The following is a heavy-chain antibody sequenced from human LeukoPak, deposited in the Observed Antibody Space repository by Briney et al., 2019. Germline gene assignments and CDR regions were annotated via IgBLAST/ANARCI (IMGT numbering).Heavy chain of an antibody. D-gene: IGHD3-10*01. CDR1: GFPFSSYS. CDR3: ARVGPLWFGELFTPLPYYYYYGMDV. J-gene: IGHJ6*02. Sequence: PGGSLRLSCAASGFPFSSYSMNSVRQAPGKGLEWVSYISSSSRTIYYADSVKGRFTISRDNAKNSLYLQMKSLRDEDTAVYYCARVGPLWFGELFTPLPYYYYYGMDVWGQGTTVTVSS. V-gene: IGHV3-48*02. CDR2: ISSSSRTI.